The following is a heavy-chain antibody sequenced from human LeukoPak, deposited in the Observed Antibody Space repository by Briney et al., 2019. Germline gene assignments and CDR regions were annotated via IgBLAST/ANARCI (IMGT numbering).Heavy chain of an antibody. CDR3: ARSRITIFGVYDY. Sequence: PGGSLRLSCAASGFTFRDYYMSWIRQAPGKGLEWVSYISSSGSTIYYADSVKGRFTISRDNAKNSLYLQMNSLRAEDTAVYYCARSRITIFGVYDYWAREPWSPSPQ. CDR2: ISSSGSTI. J-gene: IGHJ4*02. V-gene: IGHV3-11*01. D-gene: IGHD3-3*01. CDR1: GFTFRDYY.